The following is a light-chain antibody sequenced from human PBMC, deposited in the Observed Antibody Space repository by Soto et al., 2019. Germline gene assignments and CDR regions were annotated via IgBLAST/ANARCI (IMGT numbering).Light chain of an antibody. V-gene: IGLV3-21*04. CDR3: QLWGGGSGHRV. J-gene: IGLJ2*01. Sequence: SYVLTQPPSVSVAPGKAARITCGGNNIGSKSVHWYQQKPGQAPLLVIYYDRDRPSGIPERFSGSNSGNTATLTISRVEAGDEADYYCQLWGGGSGHRVFGGGTKVTVL. CDR2: YDR. CDR1: NIGSKS.